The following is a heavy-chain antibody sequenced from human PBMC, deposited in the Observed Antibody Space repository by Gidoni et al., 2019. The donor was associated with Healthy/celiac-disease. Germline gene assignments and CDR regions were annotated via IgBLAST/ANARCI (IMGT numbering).Heavy chain of an antibody. J-gene: IGHJ3*02. V-gene: IGHV3-23*01. CDR2: SIGGGGST. CDR1: GFTFSSYA. CDR3: AKDWGMVRGGEDAFDI. D-gene: IGHD3-10*01. Sequence: EVQLLESGGGLVQPGGALRLSCAASGFTFSSYALSWVRQAPGKGLEWVSASIGGGGSTYYADSVKGRFTISRDNAKNTLYLQMNSLRAEDTAVYYCAKDWGMVRGGEDAFDIWGQGTMVTVSS.